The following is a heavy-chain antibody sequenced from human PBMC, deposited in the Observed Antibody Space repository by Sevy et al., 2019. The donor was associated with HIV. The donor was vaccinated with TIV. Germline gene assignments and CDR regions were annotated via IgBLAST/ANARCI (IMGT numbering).Heavy chain of an antibody. CDR3: ARGGLTMVRXGXXXY. J-gene: IGHJ4*02. D-gene: IGHD3-10*01. CDR2: IYYSGST. CDR1: GGSXSSSSYY. V-gene: IGHV4-39*01. Sequence: SETLSLTCTVSGGSXSSSSYYWGWIRQPPGKGLEWIGSIYYSGSTYYNPSLKSRVTISVDTSKNQFSLKLSSVTAADTAVYYCARGGLTMVRXGXXXYWGQXTLVTVSS.